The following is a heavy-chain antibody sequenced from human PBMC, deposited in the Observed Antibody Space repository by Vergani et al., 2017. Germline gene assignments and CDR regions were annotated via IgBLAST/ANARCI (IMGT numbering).Heavy chain of an antibody. V-gene: IGHV3-33*01. D-gene: IGHD1-14*01. J-gene: IGHJ5*02. CDR3: ARELRLLDNRFDP. CDR1: GFTFNQYG. Sequence: QVQLVESGGGVVQPGRSLRLSCAASGFTFNQYGMHWFRQAPGKGLELVAVTWYDGNNKQYADSVKGRFTISRDNSKSTMSLQMNSLRDEDTGVYYCARELRLLDNRFDPWGQGTLVTVSS. CDR2: TWYDGNNK.